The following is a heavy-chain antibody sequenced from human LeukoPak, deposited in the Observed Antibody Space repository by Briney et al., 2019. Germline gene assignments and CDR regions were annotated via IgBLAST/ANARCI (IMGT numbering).Heavy chain of an antibody. V-gene: IGHV4-31*03. D-gene: IGHD3-10*01. CDR2: IYYSGST. CDR3: ARALLWFGELDV. J-gene: IGHJ6*04. CDR1: GGSISSGGYY. Sequence: SETLSLTCTVSGGSISSGGYYWSWIRQHPGKGLEWIGYIYYSGSTYYNPSLKSRVTISVDTSKSQFSLKLSSVTAADTAVYYCARALLWFGELDVWGKGTTVTVSS.